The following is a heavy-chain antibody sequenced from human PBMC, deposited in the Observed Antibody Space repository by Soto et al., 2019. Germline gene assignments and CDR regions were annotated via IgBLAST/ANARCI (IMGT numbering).Heavy chain of an antibody. J-gene: IGHJ6*02. D-gene: IGHD3-9*01. CDR1: GGYMNNYY. CDR3: ARDQEYYDTLTGYYKDYYGMEV. V-gene: IGHV4-59*06. CDR2: IYYSGST. Sequence: SETLSLTCTVSGGYMNNYYWSWIRQHPGKGLEWIGYIYYSGSTYYNPSLKSRVTISVDTSKNQFSLKLSSVTAADTAVYYCARDQEYYDTLTGYYKDYYGMEVWGQGTTVTVSS.